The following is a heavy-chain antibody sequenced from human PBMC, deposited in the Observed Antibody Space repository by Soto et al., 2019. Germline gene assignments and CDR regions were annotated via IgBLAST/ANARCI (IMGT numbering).Heavy chain of an antibody. CDR2: ISSSSSTI. CDR1: GFTFSSYS. CDR3: ARGLRGQLERRGYAFDI. D-gene: IGHD1-1*01. J-gene: IGHJ3*02. Sequence: GGSLRLSCAASGFTFSSYSMNWVRQAPGKGLEWVSYISSSSSTIYYADSVKGRFTISRDNAKNSLYLQMNSLRDEDTAVYYCARGLRGQLERRGYAFDIWGQGTMVTVSS. V-gene: IGHV3-48*02.